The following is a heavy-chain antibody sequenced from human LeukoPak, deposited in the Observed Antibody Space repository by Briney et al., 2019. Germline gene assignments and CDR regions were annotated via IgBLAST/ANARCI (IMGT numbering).Heavy chain of an antibody. CDR1: GGSISSYY. CDR2: IYYSGST. CDR3: ARGGNYGDYDGYFDY. D-gene: IGHD4-17*01. V-gene: IGHV4-59*08. J-gene: IGHJ4*02. Sequence: KPSETLSLTCTVSGGSISSYYWSWIRQPPGKGLEWIGYIYYSGSTNYNPSLRSRVTISVDTSKNQFSLKLSSVTAADTAGYYFARGGNYGDYDGYFDYWGQGTLVTVPS.